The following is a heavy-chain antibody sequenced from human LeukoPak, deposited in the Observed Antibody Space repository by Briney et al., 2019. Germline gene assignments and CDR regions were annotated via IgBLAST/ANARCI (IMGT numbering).Heavy chain of an antibody. CDR3: ARQSSWHFDY. Sequence: GRSLILSCAASGFTVSSYAMYWVRQAPGKGLEWVAVISNDGSNKYCADSVKGRFTISRDNSKSTLFLQMNILRAEDTAVYYCARQSSWHFDYWGQGTLVTVSS. J-gene: IGHJ4*02. V-gene: IGHV3-30*04. CDR2: ISNDGSNK. CDR1: GFTVSSYA. D-gene: IGHD6-13*01.